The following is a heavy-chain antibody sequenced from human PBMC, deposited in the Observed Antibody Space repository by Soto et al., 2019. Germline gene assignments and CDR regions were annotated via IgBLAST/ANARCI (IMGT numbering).Heavy chain of an antibody. CDR2: ISNDGSIT. V-gene: IGHV3-74*01. CDR1: GLIFSHYW. Sequence: GGSLRLSCEASGLIFSHYWMHWVRHTPGTGLVWVSRISNDGSITNYADSVKGRFTISRDNAKNTLYLQMNSLRAEDTAVYYRAKELTWKHAVYWGQGALVSGST. CDR3: AKELTWKHAVY. J-gene: IGHJ4*02. D-gene: IGHD1-1*01.